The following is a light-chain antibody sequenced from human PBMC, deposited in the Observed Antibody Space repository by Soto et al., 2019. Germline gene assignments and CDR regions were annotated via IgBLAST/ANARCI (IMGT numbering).Light chain of an antibody. CDR1: QSVSSY. CDR3: QQHANWPPFT. Sequence: EIVLTQSPATLSLSPGARATISCRASQSVSSYLAWYQQKPGQAPMLLIYDASNQASGIPARLIGSGSGTDFTLTISSREHEDFVVYYCQQHANWPPFTFGPGTKVDIK. J-gene: IGKJ3*01. V-gene: IGKV3-11*01. CDR2: DAS.